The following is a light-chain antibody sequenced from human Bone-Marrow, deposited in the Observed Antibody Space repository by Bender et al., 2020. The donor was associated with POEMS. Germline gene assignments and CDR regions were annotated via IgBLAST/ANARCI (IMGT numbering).Light chain of an antibody. CDR3: QTWDSYTYV. Sequence: SYELTQPPSLSVSPGQTASITCSGDNLGHKHVSWYQRKPGQSPVLVMYEDTKRPSGIPERFSGSNSGDTATLTVTGAQATDEAEYYCQTWDSYTYVFGPGTEVIVL. CDR1: NLGHKH. J-gene: IGLJ1*01. V-gene: IGLV3-1*01. CDR2: EDT.